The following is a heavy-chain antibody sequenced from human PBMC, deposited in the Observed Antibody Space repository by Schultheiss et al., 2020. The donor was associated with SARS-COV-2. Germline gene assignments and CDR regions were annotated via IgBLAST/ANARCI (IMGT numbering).Heavy chain of an antibody. V-gene: IGHV4-31*03. J-gene: IGHJ6*02. Sequence: LRLSCTVSGGSISSGGYYWSWIRQHPGKGLEWIGYIYYSGSTYYNPSLKSRVTISVDTSKNQFSLKLSSVTAADTAVYYCASSGRYYYGMDVWGQGTTVTVSS. CDR3: ASSGRYYYGMDV. CDR2: IYYSGST. D-gene: IGHD1-14*01. CDR1: GGSISSGGYY.